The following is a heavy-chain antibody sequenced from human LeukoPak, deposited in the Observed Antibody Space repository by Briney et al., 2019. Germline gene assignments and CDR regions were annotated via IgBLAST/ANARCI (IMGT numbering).Heavy chain of an antibody. J-gene: IGHJ3*02. CDR3: ARDTIFGVALPYAFDI. D-gene: IGHD3-3*01. Sequence: SETLSLNCTVSGGSLRSGSYYWSLIRQPAGEGLEGIGRIYTSGSTNYNPSLKSRVTISVDTSKNQFSLKLSSVTAADTAVYYCARDTIFGVALPYAFDIWGQGTMVTVSS. CDR1: GGSLRSGSYY. V-gene: IGHV4-61*02. CDR2: IYTSGST.